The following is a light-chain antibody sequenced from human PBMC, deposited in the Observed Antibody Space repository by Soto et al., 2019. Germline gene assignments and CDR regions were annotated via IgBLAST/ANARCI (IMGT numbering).Light chain of an antibody. CDR1: QSVSTTY. Sequence: EIVLTQSPGTLSLSPGERATLSCRASQSVSTTYLAWYQQKAGQAPRLLISGASSRATGVPDRFSGSGSGTDISLTITRLEPENFGLYFCLQYGNSPITCGQGTRLEIK. V-gene: IGKV3-20*01. J-gene: IGKJ5*01. CDR2: GAS. CDR3: LQYGNSPIT.